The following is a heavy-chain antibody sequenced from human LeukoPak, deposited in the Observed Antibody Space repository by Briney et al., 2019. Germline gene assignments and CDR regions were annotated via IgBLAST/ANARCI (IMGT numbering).Heavy chain of an antibody. J-gene: IGHJ5*02. D-gene: IGHD6-13*01. V-gene: IGHV1-18*04. CDR2: ISAYNGNT. CDR3: ARDTGIAAAAPRWFDP. Sequence: GASERVSCKASGYTFTSYGISWGREAPGQGPECRGWISAYNGNTNYAQKLQGRVTITTDTSTSTAYMELRSLRSDDTAVYYCARDTGIAAAAPRWFDPWDQGTLVTVSS. CDR1: GYTFTSYG.